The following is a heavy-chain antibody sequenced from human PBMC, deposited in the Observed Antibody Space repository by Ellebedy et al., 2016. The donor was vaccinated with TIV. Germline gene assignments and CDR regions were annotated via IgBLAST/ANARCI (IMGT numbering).Heavy chain of an antibody. Sequence: GESLKISCEASGFSFRSYWMSWVRQAPGKGLEWVANIYQAGREQYYVDSVKGRFTISRDNAKKSMDLQMNSLRAEDTAVYYCARRGSYGDYSVQVNSWFDLWGQGTLVTVS. V-gene: IGHV3-7*01. D-gene: IGHD4-17*01. CDR3: ARRGSYGDYSVQVNSWFDL. CDR2: IYQAGREQ. CDR1: GFSFRSYW. J-gene: IGHJ5*02.